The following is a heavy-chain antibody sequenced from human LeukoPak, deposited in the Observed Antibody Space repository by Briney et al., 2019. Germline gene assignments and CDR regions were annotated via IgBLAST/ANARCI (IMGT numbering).Heavy chain of an antibody. J-gene: IGHJ4*02. CDR1: GYTFTRDN. CDR2: LSPSCHST. V-gene: IGHV1-46*01. Sequence: SLKVSSTASGYTFTRDNMHIGRQAPGQELERMGKLSPSCHSTINPQKFQGRVYMTRDTSTSIVYMELSSLRSEDRAVYFCASDGVARTYYFDYWGQGTLVTVSS. CDR3: ASDGVARTYYFDY. D-gene: IGHD6-19*01.